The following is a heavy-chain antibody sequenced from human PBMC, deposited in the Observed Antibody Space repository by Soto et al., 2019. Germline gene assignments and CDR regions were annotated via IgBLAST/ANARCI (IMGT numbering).Heavy chain of an antibody. V-gene: IGHV4-39*01. Sequence: QLQLQESGPGLVKPSETLSLTCTVSGGSISSSSYYWGWIRQAPGKGLEWIGRIYYSGSTYYNPPLKRRVTISVDTSKNQFSLKLSSVTAADTAVYYCASSEFHWGQGTLVTVSS. CDR2: IYYSGST. D-gene: IGHD3-10*01. CDR1: GGSISSSSYY. CDR3: ASSEFH. J-gene: IGHJ4*02.